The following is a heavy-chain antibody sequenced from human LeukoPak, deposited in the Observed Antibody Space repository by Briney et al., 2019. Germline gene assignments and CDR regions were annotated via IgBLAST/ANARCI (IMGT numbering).Heavy chain of an antibody. CDR1: GGSFSGYY. CDR2: INHSGST. Sequence: PSETLSLTCAVYGGSFSGYYWSWIRQPPGKGLEWIGEINHSGSTNYNPSLKSRVTISVDTSKNQFSLKLSSVTAADTAVYYCARGRVEAYYDFWSGFGNYMDVWGKGTTVTVSS. V-gene: IGHV4-34*01. CDR3: ARGRVEAYYDFWSGFGNYMDV. D-gene: IGHD3-3*01. J-gene: IGHJ6*03.